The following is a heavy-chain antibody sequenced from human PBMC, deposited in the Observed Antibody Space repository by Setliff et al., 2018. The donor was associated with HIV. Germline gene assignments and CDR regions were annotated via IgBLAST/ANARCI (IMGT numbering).Heavy chain of an antibody. CDR3: ARDGNNYYDSSGYSNWFDP. CDR1: GGSISSSDYY. J-gene: IGHJ5*02. Sequence: PSETLSLTCTVSGGSISSSDYYWSWIRQPAGKGLEWIGRIYTSGSTNYNPSLKSRVTISIDTSKNQFSLKLSSVTAADTAVYYCARDGNNYYDSSGYSNWFDPWGQGTLVTVSS. CDR2: IYTSGST. V-gene: IGHV4-61*02. D-gene: IGHD3-22*01.